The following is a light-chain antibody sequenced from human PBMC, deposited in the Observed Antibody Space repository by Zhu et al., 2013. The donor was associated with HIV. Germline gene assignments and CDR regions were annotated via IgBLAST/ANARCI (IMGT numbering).Light chain of an antibody. CDR3: NSYTSSSTLV. Sequence: QSALTQPASVSGSPGQSITISCTGTSSDVGGYDYVSWYQQHPGKAPKLLIYDVTGRPSGVSDRFSGSKSGNTASLTISGLQAEDEADYYCNSYTSSSTLVFGGGTKVTAL. CDR1: SSDVGGYDY. J-gene: IGLJ2*01. V-gene: IGLV2-14*01. CDR2: DVT.